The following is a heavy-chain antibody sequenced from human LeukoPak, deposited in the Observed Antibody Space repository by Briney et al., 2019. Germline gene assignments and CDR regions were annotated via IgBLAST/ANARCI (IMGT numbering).Heavy chain of an antibody. CDR2: IYYSGST. J-gene: IGHJ4*02. CDR3: ASDSSGYYSNDY. D-gene: IGHD3-22*01. CDR1: GGSISSSNW. V-gene: IGHV4-4*02. Sequence: SETLSLTCAVSGGSISSSNWWSWVRQPPGKGLEWIGSIYYSGSTYYNPSLKSRVTISVDTSKNQFSLKLSSVTAADTAVYYCASDSSGYYSNDYWGQGTLVTVSS.